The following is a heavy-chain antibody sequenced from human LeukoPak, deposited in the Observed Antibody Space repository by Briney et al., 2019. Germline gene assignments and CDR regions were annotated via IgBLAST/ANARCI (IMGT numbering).Heavy chain of an antibody. Sequence: SETLSLTCTVSGGSISSYYWSWIRQPAGKGLEWIGRIYTSGSTNYNPSLKSRVTMSVDTSKNQFSLKLSSVTAADTAVYYCAREGSKPVAGLWFDPWGQGTLVTVSS. CDR1: GGSISSYY. CDR2: IYTSGST. D-gene: IGHD6-19*01. V-gene: IGHV4-4*07. J-gene: IGHJ5*02. CDR3: AREGSKPVAGLWFDP.